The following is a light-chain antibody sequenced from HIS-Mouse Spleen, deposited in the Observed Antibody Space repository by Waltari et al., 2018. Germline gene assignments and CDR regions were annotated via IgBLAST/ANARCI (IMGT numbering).Light chain of an antibody. CDR3: QQLNSYPPT. CDR1: QGISSY. V-gene: IGKV1-9*01. J-gene: IGKJ1*01. CDR2: AAS. Sequence: DIQLTQSPSFLSASVGDRVTITCRASQGISSYLAWYQQTPGKAPKLLIYAASTLQSGVPSRFSGSGSGTEFTLTISSLQPEDFATDYCQQLNSYPPTFGQGTKVEIK.